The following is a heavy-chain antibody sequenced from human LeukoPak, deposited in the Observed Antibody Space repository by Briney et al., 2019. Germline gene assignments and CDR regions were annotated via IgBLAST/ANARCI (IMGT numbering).Heavy chain of an antibody. D-gene: IGHD6-19*01. CDR3: AKSMAYSSGSHFDY. Sequence: GGSLRLSCVAPGYSFSSYAISTVRQAPGKGLEWVSAISGSGGSTYYAHSVKGRFTISRDNPQNTLYLQMNSLRAEHTAVYYCAKSMAYSSGSHFDYWGQGALVTVS. V-gene: IGHV3-23*01. J-gene: IGHJ4*02. CDR1: GYSFSSYA. CDR2: ISGSGGST.